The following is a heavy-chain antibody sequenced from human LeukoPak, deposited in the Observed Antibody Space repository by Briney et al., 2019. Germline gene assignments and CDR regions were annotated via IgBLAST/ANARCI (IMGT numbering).Heavy chain of an antibody. V-gene: IGHV3-15*01. J-gene: IGHJ4*02. CDR1: GLTFTNAW. CDR2: IKSRVSGGTT. Sequence: GGSLRLSCAASGLTFTNAWMSWVRQAPGKGLEWVGRIKSRVSGGTTDYAAPVKGRFTISRDDSKNTLHLQMDSLRTEDTAVYYCTSDLPGGYSNYFDDWGQGTLVTVSS. CDR3: TSDLPGGYSNYFDD. D-gene: IGHD4-23*01.